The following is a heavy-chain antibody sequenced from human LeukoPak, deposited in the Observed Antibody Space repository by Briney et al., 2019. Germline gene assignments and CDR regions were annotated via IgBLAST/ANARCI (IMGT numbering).Heavy chain of an antibody. J-gene: IGHJ4*02. CDR3: ARVAVVINTEYFDY. V-gene: IGHV4-39*07. CDR1: GGSISSSSYY. CDR2: IYYSGST. D-gene: IGHD3-22*01. Sequence: PSETLSLTCTVSGGSISSSSYYWGWIRQPPGKGLEWIGSIYYSGSTYYNPSLKSRVTISVDTSKNQFSLKLSSVTAADTAVYYCARVAVVINTEYFDYWGQGTLVTVSS.